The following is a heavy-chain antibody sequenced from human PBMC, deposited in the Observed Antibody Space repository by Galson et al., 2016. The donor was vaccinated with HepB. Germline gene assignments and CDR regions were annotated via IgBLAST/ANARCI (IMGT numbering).Heavy chain of an antibody. CDR2: ISSGSRDI. Sequence: SLRLSCAASGFTFSDFSMNWVRQAPGKGLEWVSSISSGSRDIYYADSVQGRFTISRDNAKNSLYLQMNSLRAEDTAVYYCARDRSNYDFWSGYMADYYFYYWGQGTLVTVSS. CDR3: ARDRSNYDFWSGYMADYYFYY. D-gene: IGHD3-3*01. J-gene: IGHJ4*02. CDR1: GFTFSDFS. V-gene: IGHV3-21*01.